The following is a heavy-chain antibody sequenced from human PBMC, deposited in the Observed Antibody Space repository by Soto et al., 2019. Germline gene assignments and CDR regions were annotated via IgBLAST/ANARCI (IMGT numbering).Heavy chain of an antibody. D-gene: IGHD2-2*01. CDR3: ARGARPERLGYCSSTSCYEFAGYFDY. CDR1: GFILSDCA. J-gene: IGHJ4*02. CDR2: ISSSSSVI. V-gene: IGHV3-48*01. Sequence: PGGSLRLSCATSGFILSDCAMNWVRQAPGKGLEWVSYISSSSSVIDYADSVKGRFTISRDNARNTLYLQMNSLRAEDTAVYYCARGARPERLGYCSSTSCYEFAGYFDYWGQGTLVTVS.